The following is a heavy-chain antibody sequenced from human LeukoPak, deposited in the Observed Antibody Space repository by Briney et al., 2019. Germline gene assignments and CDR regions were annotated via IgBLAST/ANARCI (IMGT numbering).Heavy chain of an antibody. Sequence: PGRSLRLSCAASGFTFRSHGMHWVRQAPGKGLEWVAVISSDGKNKYYADSVKGRFTISRDNSKNTLYLQMNSLRPEDTAVYYCARTHGIAVAGFDYWGQGTLVTVSS. D-gene: IGHD6-19*01. CDR3: ARTHGIAVAGFDY. CDR2: ISSDGKNK. V-gene: IGHV3-30*03. CDR1: GFTFRSHG. J-gene: IGHJ4*02.